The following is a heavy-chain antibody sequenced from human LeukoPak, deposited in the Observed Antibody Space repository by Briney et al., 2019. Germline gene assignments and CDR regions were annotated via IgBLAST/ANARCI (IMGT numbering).Heavy chain of an antibody. V-gene: IGHV1-18*01. CDR1: GYTFSNYG. J-gene: IGHJ5*02. CDR3: ARVVNVDWFDP. D-gene: IGHD2-21*01. Sequence: ASVKVSCKTSGYTFSNYGITWVRQAPGQGLEWMGWISVYSGDTKYAQNFQGRFTMTTDKSTSTAYMELRSLRFDDTAVYYCARVVNVDWFDPWGQGTPVTVSS. CDR2: ISVYSGDT.